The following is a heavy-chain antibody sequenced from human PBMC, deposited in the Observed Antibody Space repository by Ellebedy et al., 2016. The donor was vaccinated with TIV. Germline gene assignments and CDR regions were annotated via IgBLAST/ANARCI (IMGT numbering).Heavy chain of an antibody. CDR3: ARDLVDAFDI. CDR1: GGTFSSYA. Sequence: SVKVSXXASGGTFSSYAISWVRQAPGQGLEWMGGIIPIFGTANYAQKFQGRVTITADESTSTAYMELSSLRSEDTAVYYCARDLVDAFDIWGQGTMVTVPS. CDR2: IIPIFGTA. J-gene: IGHJ3*02. V-gene: IGHV1-69*13. D-gene: IGHD2-8*02.